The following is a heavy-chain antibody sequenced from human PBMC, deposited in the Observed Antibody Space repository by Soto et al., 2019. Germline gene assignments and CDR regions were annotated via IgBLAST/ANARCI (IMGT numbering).Heavy chain of an antibody. V-gene: IGHV3-30*18. CDR2: ISYDGSNK. J-gene: IGHJ6*02. CDR3: AKAPTYYYDSSGYYPHYYYYYGMDV. Sequence: GESLKISCAASGFTFSSYGMHWVRQAPGKGLEWVAVISYDGSNKYYADSVKGRFTISRDNSKNTLYLQMNSLRAEDTAVYYCAKAPTYYYDSSGYYPHYYYYYGMDVWGQGTTVTVSS. CDR1: GFTFSSYG. D-gene: IGHD3-22*01.